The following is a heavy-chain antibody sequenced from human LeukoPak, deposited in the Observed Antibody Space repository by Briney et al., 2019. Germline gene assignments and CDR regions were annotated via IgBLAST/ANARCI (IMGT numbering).Heavy chain of an antibody. CDR2: IYYSGST. D-gene: IGHD2-2*01. CDR3: ARPILPSSGFDY. Sequence: SETLSLTCTVSGGSISSSSYYWGWIRQPPGKGLEWIGSIYYSGSTYYNPSLKSRVTISVDTSKNQFSLKLSSVTAADTAVYYCARPILPSSGFDYWGQETLVTVSS. J-gene: IGHJ4*02. CDR1: GGSISSSSYY. V-gene: IGHV4-39*01.